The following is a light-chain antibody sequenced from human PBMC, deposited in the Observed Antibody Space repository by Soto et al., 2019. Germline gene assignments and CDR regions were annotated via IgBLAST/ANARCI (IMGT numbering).Light chain of an antibody. V-gene: IGKV3-20*01. CDR1: QSVSNNY. Sequence: EIVLTQSPGTLSLSPGDRATLSCRASQSVSNNYLAWYQQNPGQAPRLLIYGASSRATGIPDRFSGSGSGTDFNLTISRLEPEDYAVYYCHQYGSKPQVTLGRGTRVEIK. CDR3: HQYGSKPQVT. CDR2: GAS. J-gene: IGKJ4*01.